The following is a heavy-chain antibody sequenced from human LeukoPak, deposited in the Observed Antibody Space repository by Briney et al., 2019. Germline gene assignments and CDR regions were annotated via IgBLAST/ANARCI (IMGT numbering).Heavy chain of an antibody. CDR1: GYTFTRYT. Sequence: ASVKVSCKASGYTFTRYTINWVRQAPGQGLEWMGWINTNTGNPTYAQGSTGRFVFSLDTSVSTAYLQISSLKAEDTAVYYCARESLAPRKQYYYMDVWGKGTTVTVSS. CDR2: INTNTGNP. J-gene: IGHJ6*03. CDR3: ARESLAPRKQYYYMDV. D-gene: IGHD1/OR15-1a*01. V-gene: IGHV7-4-1*02.